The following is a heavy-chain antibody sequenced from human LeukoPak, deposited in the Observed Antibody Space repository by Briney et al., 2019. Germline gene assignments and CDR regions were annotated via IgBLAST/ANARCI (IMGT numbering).Heavy chain of an antibody. CDR2: IYHSGST. V-gene: IGHV4-4*02. D-gene: IGHD3-22*01. J-gene: IGHJ6*03. CDR1: GGSISSSNW. Sequence: SETLSLTCAVSGGSISSSNWWSWVRQPPGKGLEWIGEIYHSGSTNYNPSLKSRVTISVDTSKNQFSLKLSSVTAADTAVYYCARYSLLPPDYYYYLDVWGKGTTVTISS. CDR3: ARYSLLPPDYYYYLDV.